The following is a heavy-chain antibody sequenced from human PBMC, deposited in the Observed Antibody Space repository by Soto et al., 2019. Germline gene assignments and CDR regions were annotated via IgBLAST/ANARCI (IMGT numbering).Heavy chain of an antibody. J-gene: IGHJ4*02. CDR1: GGSISSGDYY. CDR3: ARLRPATISFDY. D-gene: IGHD5-12*01. V-gene: IGHV4-30-4*01. Sequence: PSETLSLTCTVSGGSISSGDYYWSWIRQPPGKGLEWIGYIYYSGSTNYNPSLKSRVTISVDTSKNQLSLKLSSVTAADTAVYYCARLRPATISFDYWGQGTLVTVSS. CDR2: IYYSGST.